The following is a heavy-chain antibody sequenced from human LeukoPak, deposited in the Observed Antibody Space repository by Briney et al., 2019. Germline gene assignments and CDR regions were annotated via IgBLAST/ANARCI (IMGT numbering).Heavy chain of an antibody. Sequence: RSSETLSLTCTVSGGSVSGSSFYWGWIRQPQPTGKGLEWIGSIYYSGSTNYNPSLKSRVTISVDKSKNQFSLKLSSVTAADTAVYYCARGRGTMVRGVMRGGYFDYWGQGTLVTVSS. CDR3: ARGRGTMVRGVMRGGYFDY. CDR2: IYYSGST. V-gene: IGHV4-39*07. CDR1: GGSVSGSSFY. D-gene: IGHD3-10*01. J-gene: IGHJ4*02.